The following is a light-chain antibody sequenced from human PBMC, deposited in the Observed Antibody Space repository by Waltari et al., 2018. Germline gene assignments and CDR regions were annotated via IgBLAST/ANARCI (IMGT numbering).Light chain of an antibody. CDR3: QQYNSFLLT. J-gene: IGKJ4*01. CDR2: KAS. Sequence: DIQMTQSPSTLSASVGDRVTITSRASHNIHTWLAWYQQKPGKAPQLLIYKASGLQSGVPSRFSGSGSGTEFTLTISSLQPDDSATYYCQQYNSFLLTFGGGTKVEIK. V-gene: IGKV1-5*03. CDR1: HNIHTW.